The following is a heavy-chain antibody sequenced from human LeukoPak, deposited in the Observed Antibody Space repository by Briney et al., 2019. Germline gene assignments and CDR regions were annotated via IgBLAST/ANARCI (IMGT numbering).Heavy chain of an antibody. V-gene: IGHV4-39*01. J-gene: IGHJ4*02. CDR2: IYYSGST. D-gene: IGHD2-2*01. CDR3: ARLGGDQLLSPRHY. Sequence: PSETLSLTCTVSGGSISSSSYYWGWIRQPPGKGLEWIGSIYYSGSTYYNPSLKSRVTISVDTSKNQFSLKLSSVTAADTAVYYCARLGGDQLLSPRHYWGQGTLVTVSS. CDR1: GGSISSSSYY.